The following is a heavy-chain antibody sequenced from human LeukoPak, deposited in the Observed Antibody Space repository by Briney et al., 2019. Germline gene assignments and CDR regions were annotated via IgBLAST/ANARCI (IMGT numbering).Heavy chain of an antibody. V-gene: IGHV3-30*18. Sequence: PGGSLRLSCAASGFTFSSYGMHWVRQAPGKGLEWVAVISYDGSNKYYADSVKGRFTISRDNSKNTLYLQMNSLRAEDTAVYYCAESSDYYGSGSFYFDYWGQGTLVTVSS. CDR3: AESSDYYGSGSFYFDY. CDR1: GFTFSSYG. D-gene: IGHD3-10*01. J-gene: IGHJ4*02. CDR2: ISYDGSNK.